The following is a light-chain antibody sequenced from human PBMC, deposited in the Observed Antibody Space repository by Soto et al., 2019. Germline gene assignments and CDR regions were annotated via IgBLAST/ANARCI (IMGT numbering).Light chain of an antibody. V-gene: IGLV2-11*01. J-gene: IGLJ1*01. CDR1: SSDVGSYNY. CDR3: CSYAGSYTLYV. CDR2: DVS. Sequence: QSVLTQPRSVSGSPGQSVTISCTGTSSDVGSYNYVSWYQQHPGKAPKLMIYDVSKRPSGVPDRFSGSKSGNTASLTISGLQAKDETDYYCCSYAGSYTLYVFGTGTKVTVL.